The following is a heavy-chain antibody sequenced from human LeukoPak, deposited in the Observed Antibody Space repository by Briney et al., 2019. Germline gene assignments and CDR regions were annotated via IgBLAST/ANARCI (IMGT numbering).Heavy chain of an antibody. V-gene: IGHV3-30*14. D-gene: IGHD2-2*01. CDR3: ARDPWGVPAATPDY. J-gene: IGHJ4*02. Sequence: GGPLRLSCAASGFTFSSYAIHWVRQAPGKGLEWVAVISYDGNNKYYADSVKGRFTISRDNSKNTLYLQMGSLRAEDMAVYYCARDPWGVPAATPDYWGQGTLVTVSS. CDR1: GFTFSSYA. CDR2: ISYDGNNK.